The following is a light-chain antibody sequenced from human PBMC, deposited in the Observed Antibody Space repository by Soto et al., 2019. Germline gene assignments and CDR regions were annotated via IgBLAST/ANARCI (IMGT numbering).Light chain of an antibody. Sequence: QSVLTQPASVSGSPGQSITISCTGTSSDVGGYDYVSWYQLHPGKAPKLMVFEVNNRPSGVSYRFSGSKSGNTASLTISVLQAEDEADYFCSSYSISTAYLFGTGTKVTV. CDR3: SSYSISTAYL. V-gene: IGLV2-14*01. CDR2: EVN. CDR1: SSDVGGYDY. J-gene: IGLJ1*01.